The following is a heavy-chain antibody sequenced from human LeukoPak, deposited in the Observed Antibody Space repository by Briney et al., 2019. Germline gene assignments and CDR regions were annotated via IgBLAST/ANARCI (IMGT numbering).Heavy chain of an antibody. CDR1: GFTFSSYG. CDR2: IWYDGSNK. V-gene: IGHV3-33*01. Sequence: PGGSLRLSCAASGFTFSSYGMHWVRQAPGKGLEWVAVIWYDGSNKYYADSVKGRFTISRDNSKNTLYLQMNSLRAEDTAVYYCASPDSSSPNDAFDIWGQGTMVTVSS. CDR3: ASPDSSSPNDAFDI. J-gene: IGHJ3*02. D-gene: IGHD6-6*01.